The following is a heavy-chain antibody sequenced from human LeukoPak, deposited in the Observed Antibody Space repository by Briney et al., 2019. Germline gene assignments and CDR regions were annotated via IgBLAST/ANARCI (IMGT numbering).Heavy chain of an antibody. CDR2: INTDGSST. Sequence: PGGSLRLSCAAYGFTFSSYWMHWVRQAPGKGLVWVSRINTDGSSTSYAGSVKGRFTISRDNAKNTLYLQMNTLRAEDTAVYYCARADYDDYYLMYYFDYWGQGTLVTVSS. V-gene: IGHV3-74*01. J-gene: IGHJ4*02. CDR1: GFTFSSYW. D-gene: IGHD4-17*01. CDR3: ARADYDDYYLMYYFDY.